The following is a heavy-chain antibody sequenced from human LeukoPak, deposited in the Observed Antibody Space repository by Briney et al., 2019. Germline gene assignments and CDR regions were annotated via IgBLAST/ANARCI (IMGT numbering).Heavy chain of an antibody. V-gene: IGHV3-15*01. CDR1: GFTFTNAW. CDR3: TTDLGTYYHGSQRLIPIDY. Sequence: KAGGSLRLSCVDSGFTFTNAWMSWVRQGPGKGLEWIGRIKIKTDGETTNYAEPVRGRFTISRDDSKSAVYLQMNSLKIEDTAVYYCTTDLGTYYHGSQRLIPIDYWGQGTLVTVSS. D-gene: IGHD3-10*01. J-gene: IGHJ4*02. CDR2: IKIKTDGETT.